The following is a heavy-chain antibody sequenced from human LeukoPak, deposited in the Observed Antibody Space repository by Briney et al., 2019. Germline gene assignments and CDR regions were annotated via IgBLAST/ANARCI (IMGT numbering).Heavy chain of an antibody. D-gene: IGHD6-13*01. J-gene: IGHJ4*02. CDR2: IRQDGDTK. CDR3: ARSLPYGTTWYGRSDF. Sequence: ASVKVSCKPSGYTFIGNYMYWVRQAPGKGLEWVANIRQDGDTKYYVDSVKGRFTISRDNAMNSLYLQMNSLRAEDTAIYYCARSLPYGTTWYGRSDFWGQGTLVTVSS. CDR1: GYTFIGNY. V-gene: IGHV3-7*03.